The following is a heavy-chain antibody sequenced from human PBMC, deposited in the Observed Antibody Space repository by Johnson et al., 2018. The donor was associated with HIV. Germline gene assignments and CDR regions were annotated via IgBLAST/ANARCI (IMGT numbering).Heavy chain of an antibody. CDR3: AREVDAFDM. Sequence: QVQLVESGGGVVQPGRSLRLSCAASGFTFTFYAMHWVRQAPGKGLEWVAVISYDGSNKYYADSVKGRFNISRDNAKNSLFLQMNSLRAEDTAVYYCAREVDAFDMWGQGTLVTVSS. V-gene: IGHV3-30-3*01. J-gene: IGHJ3*02. CDR2: ISYDGSNK. CDR1: GFTFTFYA.